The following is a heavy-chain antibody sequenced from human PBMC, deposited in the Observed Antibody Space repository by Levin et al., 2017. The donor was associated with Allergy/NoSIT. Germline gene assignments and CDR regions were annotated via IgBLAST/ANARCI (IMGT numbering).Heavy chain of an antibody. J-gene: IGHJ3*02. V-gene: IGHV5-51*01. CDR2: IYPGDSDT. CDR3: ASTHCSSTSCYSWFLDAFDS. D-gene: IGHD2-2*01. Sequence: GESLKISCKGSGYSFTSYWIGWVRQMPGKGLEWMGIIYPGDSDTRYSPSFQGQVTISADKSISTAYLQWSSLKASDTAMYYCASTHCSSTSCYSWFLDAFDSWGQGTMVTVSS. CDR1: GYSFTSYW.